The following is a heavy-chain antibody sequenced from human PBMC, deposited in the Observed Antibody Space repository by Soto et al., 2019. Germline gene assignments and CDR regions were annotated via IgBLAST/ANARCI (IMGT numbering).Heavy chain of an antibody. J-gene: IGHJ5*02. CDR1: GGSITSGDYY. Sequence: SETLSLTCTVSGGSITSGDYYWSWIRQPPGKGLEWIGYIYFTGSTYYNPSLKSRVTMSVDTSKNQFSLKLSSVTAADTAVYYCARDRTTETWFDPWGQGTLVTVSS. D-gene: IGHD4-4*01. CDR3: ARDRTTETWFDP. CDR2: IYFTGST. V-gene: IGHV4-30-4*01.